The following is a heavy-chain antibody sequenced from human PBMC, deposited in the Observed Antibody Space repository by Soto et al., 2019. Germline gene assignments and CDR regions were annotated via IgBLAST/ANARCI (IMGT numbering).Heavy chain of an antibody. D-gene: IGHD1-7*01. Sequence: PSETLSLTCAVYGGSFSGYYWSWIRQPPGKGLEWIGEINHSGSTNYNLSLKSRVTISVDTSKNQFSLKLSSVTAADTAVYYCARDRTSLRYYYGMDVWGQGTTVTVSS. CDR2: INHSGST. CDR1: GGSFSGYY. V-gene: IGHV4-34*01. CDR3: ARDRTSLRYYYGMDV. J-gene: IGHJ6*02.